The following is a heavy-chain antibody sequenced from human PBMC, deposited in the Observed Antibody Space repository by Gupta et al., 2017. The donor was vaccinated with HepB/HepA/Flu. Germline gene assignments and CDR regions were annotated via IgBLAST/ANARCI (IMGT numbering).Heavy chain of an antibody. CDR3: ARGLRSTSADAFDL. D-gene: IGHD2-2*01. V-gene: IGHV1-46*01. Sequence: QVQLVQSGAEVKKPGASVKISCKASGYPFTNSYMNWVRQAPGQGLEWMGMISPSNGLTLYAQKFQGRVTMTRDTSASTVYMELSTLRSEDTAVYYCARGLRSTSADAFDLWGQGTMVTVSS. CDR1: GYPFTNSY. CDR2: ISPSNGLT. J-gene: IGHJ3*01.